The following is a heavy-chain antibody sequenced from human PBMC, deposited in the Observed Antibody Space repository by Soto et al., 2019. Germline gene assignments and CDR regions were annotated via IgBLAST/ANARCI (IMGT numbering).Heavy chain of an antibody. V-gene: IGHV1-18*04. CDR3: ARDVYXDFWSGYYSGYYYGMDV. D-gene: IGHD3-3*01. J-gene: IGHJ6*01. Sequence: AAVKVSCKASGYTFTSYGISWVRQAPGQGLEWMGWISAYNGNTNYAQKLQGRVTMTTDTSTSTAYMELRSLRSDDTAVYYCARDVYXDFWSGYYSGYYYGMDVWGQGTTVTVSS. CDR1: GYTFTSYG. CDR2: ISAYNGNT.